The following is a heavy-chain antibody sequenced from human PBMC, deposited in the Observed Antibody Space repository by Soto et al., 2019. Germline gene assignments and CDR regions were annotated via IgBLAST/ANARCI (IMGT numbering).Heavy chain of an antibody. CDR2: IGGGGGSP. V-gene: IGHV3-74*01. J-gene: IGHJ4*02. CDR1: GFTFSSYW. Sequence: PGGSLRLSSAASGFTFSSYWMHWVRQAPGKGLVWVSPIGGGGGSPIYADSVKGRFTISRDNSKNTLYLQMNSLRAEDTAVYYCAKGGPQYCSGGSCSYFDYWGQGTLVTVSS. CDR3: AKGGPQYCSGGSCSYFDY. D-gene: IGHD2-15*01.